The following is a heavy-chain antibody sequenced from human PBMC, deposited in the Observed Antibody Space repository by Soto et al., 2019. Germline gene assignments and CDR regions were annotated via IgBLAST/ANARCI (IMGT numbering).Heavy chain of an antibody. V-gene: IGHV1-2*02. J-gene: IGHJ4*02. D-gene: IGHD3-3*01. CDR3: ARDMVSTIWDFDY. Sequence: QVQLVQSGAELKKPGASVKVSCKASGYTFTGYYVHWVRQAPGQGLEWVGWINPNSGATTYAQKFLGRVTMTRDTSIITAHMELSSLTSDDTAMYYCARDMVSTIWDFDYWGQGTLVTVSS. CDR1: GYTFTGYY. CDR2: INPNSGAT.